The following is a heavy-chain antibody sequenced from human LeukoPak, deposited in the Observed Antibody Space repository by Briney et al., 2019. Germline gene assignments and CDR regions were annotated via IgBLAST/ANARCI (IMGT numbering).Heavy chain of an antibody. J-gene: IGHJ4*02. V-gene: IGHV3-66*01. CDR1: GFSVSSSY. CDR3: ARDSPGSGFDY. CDR2: IYSGGST. D-gene: IGHD3-10*01. Sequence: PGRSLRLSCAASGFSVSSSYMTWVRQAPGKGLEWVSVIYSGGSTYYADSVKGRFTISRDNSKNTLYLQMNSLRAEDTAVYYCARDSPGSGFDYWGQGTLVTVSS.